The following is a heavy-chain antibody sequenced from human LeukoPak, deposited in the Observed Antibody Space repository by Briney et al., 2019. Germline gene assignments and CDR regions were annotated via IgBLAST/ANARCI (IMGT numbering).Heavy chain of an antibody. CDR2: IKSKTDGGTT. D-gene: IGHD4-17*01. CDR3: TTDALTTVTIDY. V-gene: IGHV3-15*01. Sequence: GGSLRLSCAASGLTFSNAWMSWVRQAPGKGLEWVGRIKSKTDGGTTDYAAPVKGRFTISRDDSKNTLYLQMNSLKTEDAAVYYCTTDALTTVTIDYWGQGTLVTVSS. J-gene: IGHJ4*02. CDR1: GLTFSNAW.